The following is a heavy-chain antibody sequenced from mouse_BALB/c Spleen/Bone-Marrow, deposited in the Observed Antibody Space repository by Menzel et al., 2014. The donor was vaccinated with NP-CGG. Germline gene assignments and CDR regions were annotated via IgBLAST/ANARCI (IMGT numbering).Heavy chain of an antibody. V-gene: IGHV14-3*02. CDR2: IDPANGNT. Sequence: VQLQQSGAELVKPGASVKLSCTASGFNIKDTYLHWVKQRPEQGLEWIGRIDPANGNTKYDPKFQGKATITAGTPSNTAYLQLSSLTSEDTAVYYCASYRYAWYFDVWGAGTTVTVSS. D-gene: IGHD2-14*01. J-gene: IGHJ1*01. CDR1: GFNIKDTY. CDR3: ASYRYAWYFDV.